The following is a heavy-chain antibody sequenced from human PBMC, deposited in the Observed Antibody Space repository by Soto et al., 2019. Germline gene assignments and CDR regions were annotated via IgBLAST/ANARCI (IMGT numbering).Heavy chain of an antibody. Sequence: QVQLVQSGAEVKKRGASVKVSYKASGYTFTSYDINWVRQATGQGLEWMGWMNPNSGNTGYAQKFQGRVTMTTTTSISTAYMDLSSLRSEDTAVYYCARVYLFYYYGSGLGYWGQGTLVTVSS. CDR3: ARVYLFYYYGSGLGY. J-gene: IGHJ4*02. CDR2: MNPNSGNT. D-gene: IGHD3-10*01. CDR1: GYTFTSYD. V-gene: IGHV1-8*01.